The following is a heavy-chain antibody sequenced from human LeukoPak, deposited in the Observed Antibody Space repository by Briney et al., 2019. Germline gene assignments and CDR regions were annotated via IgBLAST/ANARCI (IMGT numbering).Heavy chain of an antibody. Sequence: GASVKVSCKASGGTFSSYAISWVRQAPGQGLEWMGGIIPIFGTANYAQKFQGRVTITTDESTSTAYMELCSLRSEGTAVYYCAREDYYDSSGYYSLDYWGQGTLVTVSS. V-gene: IGHV1-69*05. D-gene: IGHD3-22*01. CDR1: GGTFSSYA. J-gene: IGHJ4*02. CDR2: IIPIFGTA. CDR3: AREDYYDSSGYYSLDY.